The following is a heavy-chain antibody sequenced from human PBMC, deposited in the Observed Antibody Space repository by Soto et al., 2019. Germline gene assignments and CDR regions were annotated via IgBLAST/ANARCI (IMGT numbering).Heavy chain of an antibody. J-gene: IGHJ6*02. Sequence: QVQLVESGGGLVKPGGSLRLSCAASGFTFSDYYMSWIRQAPGKGLEWVSYISSSGSTIYYPDSVKGRFTISRDNAKNSLYLQMNSLRAEDTAVYYCARDNRDTAMVPVSSHGMDVWGQGTTVTVSS. V-gene: IGHV3-11*01. CDR1: GFTFSDYY. D-gene: IGHD5-18*01. CDR2: ISSSGSTI. CDR3: ARDNRDTAMVPVSSHGMDV.